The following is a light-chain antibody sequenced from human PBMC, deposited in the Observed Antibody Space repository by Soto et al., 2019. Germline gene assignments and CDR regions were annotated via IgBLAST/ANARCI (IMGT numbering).Light chain of an antibody. J-gene: IGKJ1*01. CDR3: QQYGSSPPWT. CDR1: QSVSSSY. CDR2: GAS. Sequence: EIVLTQSPGTLSLSPGERATPSCRASQSVSSSYLAWYQQKPGQAPRLLIYGASSRATGIPDRFSGSGSGTDFTLTISRLEPEDFAVYYCQQYGSSPPWTFGQGTKVDI. V-gene: IGKV3-20*01.